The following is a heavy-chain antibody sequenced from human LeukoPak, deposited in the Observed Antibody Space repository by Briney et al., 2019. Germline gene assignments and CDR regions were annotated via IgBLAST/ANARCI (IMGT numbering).Heavy chain of an antibody. CDR2: INLDGSST. D-gene: IGHD3-22*01. J-gene: IGHJ4*02. CDR3: ARVDGSGNSIFDY. CDR1: GFSFSNYW. Sequence: GGSLTLSCPASGFSFSNYWMHCVRHAPGKVLVWVTRINLDGSSTNYADSVKGRFTISRDNAKNRLYLQMNSLRAEDTALSYCARVDGSGNSIFDYWGQGTLVTVSS. V-gene: IGHV3-74*01.